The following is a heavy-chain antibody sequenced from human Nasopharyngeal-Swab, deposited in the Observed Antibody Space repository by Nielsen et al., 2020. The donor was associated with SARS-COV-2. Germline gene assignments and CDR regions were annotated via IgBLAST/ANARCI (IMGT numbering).Heavy chain of an antibody. CDR1: GFTFSDSY. V-gene: IGHV3-11*06. CDR2: ISGNSDVT. Sequence: GSLRLSCAASGFTFSDSYMTWVRQAPGKGLESVSYISGNSDVTNYADSVRGRFTISRDNAKNSLYLQMDSLRAEDTAVYYCSRDPRPLDFWGQGTLVTVSS. J-gene: IGHJ4*02. CDR3: SRDPRPLDF.